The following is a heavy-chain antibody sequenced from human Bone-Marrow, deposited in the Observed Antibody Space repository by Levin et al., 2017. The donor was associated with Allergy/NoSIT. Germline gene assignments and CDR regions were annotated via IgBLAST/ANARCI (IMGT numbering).Heavy chain of an antibody. Sequence: GGSLRLSCKASGSTFTSYDINWVRQATGQGLEWMGWMNPNSGNTGYAQKFQGRVTMTRNTSISTAYMELSSLRSEDTAVYYCARGDIVVVPAAISSIYYYGMDVWGQGTTVTVSS. D-gene: IGHD2-2*02. V-gene: IGHV1-8*01. J-gene: IGHJ6*02. CDR3: ARGDIVVVPAAISSIYYYGMDV. CDR2: MNPNSGNT. CDR1: GSTFTSYD.